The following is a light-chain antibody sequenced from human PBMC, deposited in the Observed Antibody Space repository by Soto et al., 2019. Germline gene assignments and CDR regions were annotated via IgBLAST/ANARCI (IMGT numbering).Light chain of an antibody. Sequence: EIVMTQSPATLSLSPGERATLSCRASQSVSSYLAWYQQKPGQAPRLLIYEASNRATGIPARFSGSGSGTDFTLTVSSLEPEDFATYYCQQRSRWPPTFGHGTKVDI. CDR2: EAS. CDR1: QSVSSY. V-gene: IGKV3-11*01. J-gene: IGKJ1*01. CDR3: QQRSRWPPT.